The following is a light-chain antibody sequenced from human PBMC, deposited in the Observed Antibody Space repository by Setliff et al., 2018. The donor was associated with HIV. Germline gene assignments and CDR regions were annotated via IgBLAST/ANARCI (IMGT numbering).Light chain of an antibody. CDR3: SSYTATNTVI. CDR1: GNDICRYNY. J-gene: IGLJ2*01. V-gene: IGLV2-14*03. Sequence: SVLTQPASVSGSPGQSVTISCAGGGNDICRYNYVAWYQQHPGAAPKLIIYDNDDRPSGVSDRFSGSKFGSTASLSISGLQPEDESVYFCSSYTATNTVIFGGGTK. CDR2: DND.